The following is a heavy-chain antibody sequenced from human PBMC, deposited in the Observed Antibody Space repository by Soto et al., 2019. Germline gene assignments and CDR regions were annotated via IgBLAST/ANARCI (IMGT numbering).Heavy chain of an antibody. CDR1: GYTFTSYD. CDR3: ARERSAAGTGWLDP. V-gene: IGHV1-8*01. Sequence: QVQLVQSGAEVKKPGASVKVSCKASGYTFTSYDINWVRQATGQGLEWMGWMNPNSGNTGYAQKFQGRVTMTRNTSISTAYMELSSLRPEDTAVYYCARERSAAGTGWLDPWGQGTLVTVSS. CDR2: MNPNSGNT. D-gene: IGHD6-13*01. J-gene: IGHJ5*02.